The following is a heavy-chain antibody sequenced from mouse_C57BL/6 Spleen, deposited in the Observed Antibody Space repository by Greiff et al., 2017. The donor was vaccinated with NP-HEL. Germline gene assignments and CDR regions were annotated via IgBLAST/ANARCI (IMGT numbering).Heavy chain of an antibody. D-gene: IGHD2-1*01. J-gene: IGHJ2*01. V-gene: IGHV5-17*01. CDR3: ARLPWGNYGDY. CDR1: GFTFSDYG. Sequence: EVQLMESGGGLVKPGGSLKLSCAASGFTFSDYGMHWVRQAPEKGLEWVAYISSGSSTIYYADTVKGRFTISRDNAKNTLFLQMTSLRSEDTAMYYCARLPWGNYGDYWGQGTTLTVSS. CDR2: ISSGSSTI.